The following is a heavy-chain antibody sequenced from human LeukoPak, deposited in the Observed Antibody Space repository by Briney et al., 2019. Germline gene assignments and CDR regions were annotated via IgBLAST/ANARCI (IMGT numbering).Heavy chain of an antibody. CDR3: ARGNYDLLTGYYGNWFDP. Sequence: GASVKVSCKASGYTFTGYYMHWVRQAPGQGLEWMGWINPNSGGTNYAQKFQGRVTMIRDTSISTAYMELSRLTSDDTAVYYCARGNYDLLTGYYGNWFDPWGQGTLVTVSS. V-gene: IGHV1-2*02. CDR1: GYTFTGYY. J-gene: IGHJ5*02. CDR2: INPNSGGT. D-gene: IGHD3-9*01.